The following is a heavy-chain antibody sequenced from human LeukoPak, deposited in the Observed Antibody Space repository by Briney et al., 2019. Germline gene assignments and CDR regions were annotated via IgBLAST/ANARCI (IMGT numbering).Heavy chain of an antibody. V-gene: IGHV3-7*01. CDR3: GRWAIEAAIDY. CDR1: ALTFVPYW. D-gene: IGHD2-2*01. J-gene: IGHJ4*02. Sequence: GPSLRLSCATAALTFVPYWINWVRPMPGKGLEWVANVNRDGSETYYLNSVKGPLTLSRDNVKNSMYMLMNSLRAADTAVSYCGRWAIEAAIDYWGQGTLVTVSS. CDR2: VNRDGSET.